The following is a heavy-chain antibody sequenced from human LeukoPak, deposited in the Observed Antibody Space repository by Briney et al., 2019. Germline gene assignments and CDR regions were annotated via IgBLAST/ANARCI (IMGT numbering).Heavy chain of an antibody. J-gene: IGHJ6*03. CDR1: GFTFDDYA. D-gene: IGHD1-20*01. CDR3: ARGPRSYNWILRGENYYYMDV. Sequence: GGSLRLSCAASGFTFDDYAMHWVRQAPGKGLEWVSAISGSGGSTYYADSVKGRFTISRDNSKNTLYLQMNSLRAEDTAVYYCARGPRSYNWILRGENYYYMDVWGKGTTVTVSS. CDR2: ISGSGGST. V-gene: IGHV3-23*01.